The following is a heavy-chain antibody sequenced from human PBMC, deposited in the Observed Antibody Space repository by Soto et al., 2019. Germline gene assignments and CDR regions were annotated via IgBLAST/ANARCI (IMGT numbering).Heavy chain of an antibody. CDR2: ISGSGGST. V-gene: IGHV3-23*01. CDR1: GFTFSSYA. CDR3: AKVSYYDFWSGPDY. Sequence: GGSLRLSCAASGFTFSSYAMSWVRQAPGKGLEWVSAISGSGGSTYYADSVKGRFTISRDNSKNTLYLQMNSLRAEDTAVYYCAKVSYYDFWSGPDYWGQGTLVTVSS. D-gene: IGHD3-3*01. J-gene: IGHJ4*02.